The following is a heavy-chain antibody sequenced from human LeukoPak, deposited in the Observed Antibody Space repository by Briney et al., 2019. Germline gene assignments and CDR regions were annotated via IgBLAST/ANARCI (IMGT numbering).Heavy chain of an antibody. V-gene: IGHV4-4*07. J-gene: IGHJ4*02. Sequence: SETLSLTCTVSGNSISSYYWSWIRQPAGKGLEWIGRIYTSGSTNYNPSLKSRVTMSVDTSKNQFSLNLRSVTAADTAVYYCARETTGLARYFDYWGQGTLVTVSS. CDR2: IYTSGST. CDR1: GNSISSYY. D-gene: IGHD4-17*01. CDR3: ARETTGLARYFDY.